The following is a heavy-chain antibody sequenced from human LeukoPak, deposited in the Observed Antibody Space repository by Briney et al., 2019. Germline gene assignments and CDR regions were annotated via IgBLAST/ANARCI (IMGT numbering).Heavy chain of an antibody. CDR2: IYYSGSA. V-gene: IGHV4-39*01. CDR3: ARRFKYYDSWSGYYENYFDY. CDR1: GGSIITNSHY. D-gene: IGHD3-3*01. Sequence: SETLSLTCTVSGGSIITNSHYWGWIRQPPGKGMEWIVRIYYSGSAYYTPSLKSRVTISVDTSKNQFSLKLSSVTAADTAVYYCARRFKYYDSWSGYYENYFDYWGQGTLVTVSS. J-gene: IGHJ4*02.